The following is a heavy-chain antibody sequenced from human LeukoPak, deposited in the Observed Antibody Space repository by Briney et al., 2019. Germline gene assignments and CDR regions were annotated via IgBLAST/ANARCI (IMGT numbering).Heavy chain of an antibody. J-gene: IGHJ4*02. CDR1: GFTFSSYA. V-gene: IGHV3-30-3*01. CDR3: ARYQALGGFDY. CDR2: ISYDGSNK. D-gene: IGHD7-27*01. Sequence: PGGSLRLSCAASGFTFSSYAMHWVRQAPGKGLEWVAVISYDGSNKYYADSVKGRFTISRDNSKNTLYLQMNSLRAEDTAVYYCARYQALGGFDYWGQGTLVTVSS.